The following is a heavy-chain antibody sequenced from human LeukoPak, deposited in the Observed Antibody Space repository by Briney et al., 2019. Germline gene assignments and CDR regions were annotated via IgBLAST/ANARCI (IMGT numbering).Heavy chain of an antibody. V-gene: IGHV3-74*01. CDR2: INSDGINT. Sequence: GGSLRLSCAASGFTFSNYWMHWVRQAPGKGLVWVSRINSDGINTSYADSVKGRFTISRDNAKNTLNLQMNSLRAEDTALYYCARVAVAGLRGAFDIWGQGTMVTVSS. D-gene: IGHD6-19*01. J-gene: IGHJ3*02. CDR3: ARVAVAGLRGAFDI. CDR1: GFTFSNYW.